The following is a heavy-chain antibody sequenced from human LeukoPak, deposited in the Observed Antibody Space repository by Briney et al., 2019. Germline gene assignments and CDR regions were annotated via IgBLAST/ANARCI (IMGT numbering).Heavy chain of an antibody. CDR2: IYYSGST. V-gene: IGHV4-59*01. J-gene: IGHJ4*02. CDR3: ARADISGYEHFDD. D-gene: IGHD3-22*01. CDR1: GGSMGSNY. Sequence: SETLSLTCTVSGGSMGSNYWSWIRQPPGKGLEWIGNIYYSGSTNYNPSLKSRVTISIDTSTKQFSLKLTSVTAPDTAVYSCARADISGYEHFDDWGPGTLVTVSS.